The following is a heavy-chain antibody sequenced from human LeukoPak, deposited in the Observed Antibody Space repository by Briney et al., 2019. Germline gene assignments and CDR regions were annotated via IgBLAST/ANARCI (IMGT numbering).Heavy chain of an antibody. J-gene: IGHJ5*02. D-gene: IGHD6-19*01. CDR2: ITSSSNTI. V-gene: IGHV3-48*01. Sequence: GGSLRLSCAASGFTFSTYTMNWVRQAPGKGLEWVSYITSSSNTIYYADSVKGRFTISRDNAKNSLHLQMNSLRAEDTAVYYCARDNRAVAGLFDPWGQGTLVTVSS. CDR3: ARDNRAVAGLFDP. CDR1: GFTFSTYT.